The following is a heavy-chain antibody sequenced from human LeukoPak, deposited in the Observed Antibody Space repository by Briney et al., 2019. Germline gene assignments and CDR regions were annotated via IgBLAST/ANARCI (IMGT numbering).Heavy chain of an antibody. CDR1: GFTFSTYA. V-gene: IGHV3-30*01. CDR3: ARDSTYYYDSGSSGPHYFDN. D-gene: IGHD3-10*01. CDR2: ISSGGTDE. Sequence: VGSLRLSCAASGFTFSTYAMHWVRQAPGKGLEWVSLISSGGTDEYYADSVKGRFTISRDNSKNTLYLQLNSLRAEDTAVYYCARDSTYYYDSGSSGPHYFDNWGQETLVTVSS. J-gene: IGHJ4*02.